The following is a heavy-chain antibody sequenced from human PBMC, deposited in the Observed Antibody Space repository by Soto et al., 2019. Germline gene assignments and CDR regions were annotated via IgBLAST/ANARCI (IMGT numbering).Heavy chain of an antibody. V-gene: IGHV5-51*01. CDR3: ARLSENCSGGSCYEYWFDP. J-gene: IGHJ5*02. D-gene: IGHD2-15*01. CDR2: IYPGDSDT. CDR1: GYSFTSYW. Sequence: GESLKISCKGSGYSFTSYWSGWVRQMPGKGLEWMGIIYPGDSDTRYSPSFQGQVTISADKSISTAYLQWSSLKASDTAMYYCARLSENCSGGSCYEYWFDPWGQGTLVTVSS.